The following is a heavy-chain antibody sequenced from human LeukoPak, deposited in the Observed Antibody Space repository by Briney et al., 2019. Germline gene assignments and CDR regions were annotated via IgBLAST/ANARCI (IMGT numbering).Heavy chain of an antibody. CDR2: IIPIFGTA. D-gene: IGHD5-24*01. V-gene: IGHV1-69*05. J-gene: IGHJ5*02. CDR3: ARAGGDGYNTNWFDP. Sequence: ASVKVSCKASGSTFSSYAISWVRQAPGQGLEWMGGIIPIFGTANYAQKFQGRVTITTDESTSTAYMELSSLRSEDTAVYYCARAGGDGYNTNWFDPWGQGTLVTVSS. CDR1: GSTFSSYA.